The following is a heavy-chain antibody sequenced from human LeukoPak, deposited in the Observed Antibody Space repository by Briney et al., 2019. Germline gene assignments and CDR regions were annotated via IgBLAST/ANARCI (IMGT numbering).Heavy chain of an antibody. CDR1: GFTFSSYS. CDR3: ARDPYDFWTGFIDY. J-gene: IGHJ4*02. D-gene: IGHD3-3*01. Sequence: GGSLRLSCAASGFTFSSYSMNWVRQAPGKGLEWVSSISSSSSYIYYADSVKGRFTISRDNAKNSLYLQMNSLRAEDTAVYYCARDPYDFWTGFIDYWGQGTLVTVSS. V-gene: IGHV3-21*01. CDR2: ISSSSSYI.